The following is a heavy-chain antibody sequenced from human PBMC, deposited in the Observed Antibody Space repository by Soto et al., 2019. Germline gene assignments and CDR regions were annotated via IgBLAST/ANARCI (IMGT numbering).Heavy chain of an antibody. V-gene: IGHV4-34*01. Sequence: AETLSLTCAVYGVSFSSYYWSWIRQAPGKGLEWIAEIHYSGSTNYNASLKSRLNKSVNTSKHQYSLKLSLLTAADTAVYYCARGDDCGSGSYHEDYYGMDVWGQGTTVTVSS. CDR1: GVSFSSYY. D-gene: IGHD3-10*01. CDR3: ARGDDCGSGSYHEDYYGMDV. CDR2: IHYSGST. J-gene: IGHJ6*02.